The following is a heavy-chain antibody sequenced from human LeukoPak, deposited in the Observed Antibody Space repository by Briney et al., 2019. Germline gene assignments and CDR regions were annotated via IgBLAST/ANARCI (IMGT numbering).Heavy chain of an antibody. CDR2: MNPNSGNT. V-gene: IGHV1-8*02. D-gene: IGHD4/OR15-4a*01. Sequence: ASVKVSCKASGGTFSSYAISWVRQAPGQGLEWMGWMNPNSGNTGYAQKFQGRVTMTRNTSISTAYMELSSLRSEDTAVYYCARKNYGSNRWFDPWGQGTLVTVSS. CDR1: GGTFSSYA. CDR3: ARKNYGSNRWFDP. J-gene: IGHJ5*02.